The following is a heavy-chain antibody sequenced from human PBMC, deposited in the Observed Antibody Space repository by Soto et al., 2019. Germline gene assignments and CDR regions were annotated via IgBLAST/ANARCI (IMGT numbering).Heavy chain of an antibody. V-gene: IGHV3-23*01. CDR2: ISGSGGST. CDR3: ARDKVAAGKGVHFEF. J-gene: IGHJ4*02. CDR1: GFTFSSYA. Sequence: HPGGSLRLSCAASGFTFSSYAMSWVRQAPGKGLEWVSAISGSGGSTYYADSVKGRFTISRDNSKNTLYLQMNSLRAEDTAVYYCARDKVAAGKGVHFEFWGQGALVTVSS. D-gene: IGHD6-13*01.